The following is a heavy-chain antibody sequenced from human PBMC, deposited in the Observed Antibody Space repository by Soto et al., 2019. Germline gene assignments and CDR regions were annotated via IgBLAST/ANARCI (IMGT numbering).Heavy chain of an antibody. CDR2: INHSGST. CDR3: ARDQGRITMVRGVMEYYYYGMDV. Sequence: SDTLSLTFAVYGVSFRGYYWSWIRQPPGKGLEWIGEINHSGSTNYNPSLKSRVTISVDTSKNQFSLKLSSVTAADTAVYYCARDQGRITMVRGVMEYYYYGMDVWGQGTTVT. D-gene: IGHD3-10*01. CDR1: GVSFRGYY. V-gene: IGHV4-34*01. J-gene: IGHJ6*02.